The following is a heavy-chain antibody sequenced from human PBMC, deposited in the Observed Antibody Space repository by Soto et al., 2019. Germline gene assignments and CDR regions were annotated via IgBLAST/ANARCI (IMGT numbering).Heavy chain of an antibody. D-gene: IGHD7-27*01. V-gene: IGHV3-23*01. CDR1: GFTFSSYA. CDR3: AKYWGEGVGYFDY. Sequence: EVQLLESGGGLVQPGGSLRLSCAASGFTFSSYAMSWVRQAPGTGLEWVSAISGSGGSTYYADSVKGRFTMSRDNSKNTLYLQMNSLRAEDTAVYYCAKYWGEGVGYFDYWGQGTLVTVSS. CDR2: ISGSGGST. J-gene: IGHJ4*02.